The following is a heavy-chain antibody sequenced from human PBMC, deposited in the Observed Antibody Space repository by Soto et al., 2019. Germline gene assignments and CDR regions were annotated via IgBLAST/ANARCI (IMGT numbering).Heavy chain of an antibody. J-gene: IGHJ4*02. Sequence: EVLLVESGGGLVQPEGSLTLSCAASRFTIGNYWMNWVRQAPGKGLEWVANIKGDGSEKYYVGSVEGRFTISRDNTKNSLDLQMNSLRVEDTAVYYCAAGFPPDFWGQGTLVTVSS. CDR3: AAGFPPDF. V-gene: IGHV3-7*01. D-gene: IGHD3-10*01. CDR1: RFTIGNYW. CDR2: IKGDGSEK.